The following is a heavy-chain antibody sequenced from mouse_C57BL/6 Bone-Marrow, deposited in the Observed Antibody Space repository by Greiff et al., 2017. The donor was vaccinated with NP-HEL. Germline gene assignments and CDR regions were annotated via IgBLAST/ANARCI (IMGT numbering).Heavy chain of an antibody. CDR2: ISDGGSYT. D-gene: IGHD4-1*01. Sequence: EVHLVESGGGLVKPGGSLKLSCAASGFTFSSYAMSWVRQTPEKRLEWVATISDGGSYTYYPDNVKGRFTISRDNAKNNLYLQMSHLKSEDTAMYYRAREPGTRAMDYWGQGTSVTVSS. J-gene: IGHJ4*01. V-gene: IGHV5-4*01. CDR1: GFTFSSYA. CDR3: AREPGTRAMDY.